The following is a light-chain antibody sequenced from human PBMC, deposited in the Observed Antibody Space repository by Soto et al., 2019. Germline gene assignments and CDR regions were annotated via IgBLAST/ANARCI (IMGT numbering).Light chain of an antibody. Sequence: QAVLGQPPSASGSPGQSVTISCTGTSSDVGAYKFVSWYRQNPGKAPTLIIYDVTKRPTGVPDRFSGSKSGNTASLTVSGLQAEDEADYYCSSYAGNNNYVFGSGTKVTVL. CDR2: DVT. J-gene: IGLJ1*01. CDR3: SSYAGNNNYV. V-gene: IGLV2-8*01. CDR1: SSDVGAYKF.